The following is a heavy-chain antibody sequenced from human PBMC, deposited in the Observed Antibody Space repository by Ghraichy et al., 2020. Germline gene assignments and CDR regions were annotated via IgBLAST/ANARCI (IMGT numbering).Heavy chain of an antibody. D-gene: IGHD1-26*01. CDR3: TTDSRVGAFVGYYGMDV. J-gene: IGHJ6*02. Sequence: GGSLRLSCAASGFTFSNAWMSWVRQAPGKGLEWVGRIKSKTDGGTTDYAAPVKGRFTISRDDSKNTLYLQMNSLKTEDTAVYYCTTDSRVGAFVGYYGMDVWGQGTTVTVSS. CDR1: GFTFSNAW. CDR2: IKSKTDGGTT. V-gene: IGHV3-15*01.